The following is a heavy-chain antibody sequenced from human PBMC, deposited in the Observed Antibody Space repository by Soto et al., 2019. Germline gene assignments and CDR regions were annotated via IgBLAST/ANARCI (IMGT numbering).Heavy chain of an antibody. V-gene: IGHV1-18*01. Sequence: ASVKVSCKASGFTFSNYGLNWVRQAPGQGLEWMGWVSANNGHTNYAQNLQGRVSMTTDTSTSTAYMELRGLTFDDTAVYYCARDIESVTAKHFFYYYAMDVWRQGTTVTVSS. CDR3: ARDIESVTAKHFFYYYAMDV. J-gene: IGHJ6*02. CDR1: GFTFSNYG. D-gene: IGHD2-8*01. CDR2: VSANNGHT.